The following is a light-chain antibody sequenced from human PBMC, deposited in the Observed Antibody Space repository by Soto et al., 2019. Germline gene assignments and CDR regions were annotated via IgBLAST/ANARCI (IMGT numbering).Light chain of an antibody. CDR3: MQCTHWPPIT. CDR1: QSLVHSDGNTY. J-gene: IGKJ5*01. CDR2: KVS. Sequence: DAVMTQSPLSLPVTLGQPASISCRSSQSLVHSDGNTYLSWFQQRPCQSPRRLIHKVSNRDSGVPDRFGGSGSGADFTLKISRVEAEDVGVYFCMQCTHWPPITFGQGTRLEIK. V-gene: IGKV2-30*02.